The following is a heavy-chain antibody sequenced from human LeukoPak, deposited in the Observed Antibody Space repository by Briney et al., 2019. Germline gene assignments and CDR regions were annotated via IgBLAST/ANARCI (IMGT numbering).Heavy chain of an antibody. CDR2: INPNSGGT. CDR1: GYTFTGYY. V-gene: IGHV1-2*06. J-gene: IGHJ5*02. Sequence: ASVTVSCKASGYTFTGYYMHWVRQAPGQGLEWMGRINPNSGGTNYAQKFQGRVTMTRDTSISTAYMELSRLRSDDTAAYYCARDRRSSPNWFDPWGQGTLVTVSS. D-gene: IGHD6-13*01. CDR3: ARDRRSSPNWFDP.